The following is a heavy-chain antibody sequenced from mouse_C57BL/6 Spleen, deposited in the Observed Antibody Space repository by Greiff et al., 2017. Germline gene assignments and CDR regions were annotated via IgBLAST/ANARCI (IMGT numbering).Heavy chain of an antibody. V-gene: IGHV1-81*01. CDR2: IYPRSGNT. CDR1: GYTFTSYG. CDR3: ERGDEYDEGVGY. J-gene: IGHJ3*01. Sequence: QVQLQQSGAELVRPGASVKLSCKASGYTFTSYGISWVKQRTGQGLEWIGEIYPRSGNTYYNEKFKGKATLTADKSSSTAYMQLSSLTSEDSAVYYCERGDEYDEGVGYWGRGTLVTVS. D-gene: IGHD2-4*01.